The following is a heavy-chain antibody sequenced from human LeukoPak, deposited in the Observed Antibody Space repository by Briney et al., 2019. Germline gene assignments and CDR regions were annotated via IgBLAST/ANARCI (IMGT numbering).Heavy chain of an antibody. CDR2: IYHSGGT. V-gene: IGHV4-59*01. D-gene: IGHD5-24*01. CDR3: ARYRRHGQNGLDY. CDR1: GGSITNYY. J-gene: IGHJ4*02. Sequence: SETLSLTCTVSGGSITNYYWNWIRQPPGKGLEWIGYIYHSGGTNYNPSLKSRLTMSIDSSKKQFSLKLGSVTSADTAVYYCARYRRHGQNGLDYWGQGALVTVSS.